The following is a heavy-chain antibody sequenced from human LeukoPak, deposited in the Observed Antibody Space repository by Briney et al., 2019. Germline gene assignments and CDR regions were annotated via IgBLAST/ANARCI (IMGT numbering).Heavy chain of an antibody. CDR3: AKDLYYDSSGYQFDY. CDR2: ISSSGSTI. J-gene: IGHJ4*02. CDR1: GFTFSDYY. Sequence: GGSLRLSCAASGFTFSDYYMSWIRQAPGKGLEWVSYISSSGSTIYYADSVKGRFTISRDNAKNSLYLQMNSLRAEDTAVYYCAKDLYYDSSGYQFDYWGQGTLVTVSS. D-gene: IGHD3-22*01. V-gene: IGHV3-11*04.